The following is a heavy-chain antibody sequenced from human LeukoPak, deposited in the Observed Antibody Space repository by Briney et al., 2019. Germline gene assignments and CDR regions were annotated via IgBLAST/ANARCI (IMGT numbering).Heavy chain of an antibody. V-gene: IGHV4-31*03. J-gene: IGHJ3*02. CDR1: GGSINNGGYF. D-gene: IGHD4-23*01. CDR2: IYYSGST. Sequence: SETLSLTCTVSGGSINNGGYFWGWIRQHPGKGLEWIGYIYYSGSTYYNPSLRSRLTMLVDTSMNHFSLRLSSVTAADTAVYYCARDTLMTTVAIDAFDIWGQGTMVTVSS. CDR3: ARDTLMTTVAIDAFDI.